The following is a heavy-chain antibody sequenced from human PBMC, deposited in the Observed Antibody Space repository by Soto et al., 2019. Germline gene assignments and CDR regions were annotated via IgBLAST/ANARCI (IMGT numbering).Heavy chain of an antibody. Sequence: SETLSLTCALYGGSFSGYYWSWIRQPPGKGLEWIGEINHSGSTNCNPSLKSRVTISVDTSKNQFSLKLSSVTAADTAVYYCAGPSSDCGGDCYYFDYWGQGALVTVSS. D-gene: IGHD2-21*02. CDR3: AGPSSDCGGDCYYFDY. V-gene: IGHV4-34*01. CDR2: INHSGST. CDR1: GGSFSGYY. J-gene: IGHJ4*02.